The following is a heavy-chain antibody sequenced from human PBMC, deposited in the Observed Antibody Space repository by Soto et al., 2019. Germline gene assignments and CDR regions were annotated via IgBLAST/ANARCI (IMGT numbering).Heavy chain of an antibody. Sequence: QITLRESGPTRVRPTQTLSLTCTFSGFSLHTSGVGVGWIRQPPGKALEWLALIYWDDDKRYSPSLKSRLSTSKNAPEYQVFLIITTINPVDTATYYCAYRALYSGSYWGGGYFDSWGQGTLITVSS. D-gene: IGHD1-26*01. CDR3: AYRALYSGSYWGGGYFDS. CDR1: GFSLHTSGVG. J-gene: IGHJ4*02. V-gene: IGHV2-5*02. CDR2: IYWDDDK.